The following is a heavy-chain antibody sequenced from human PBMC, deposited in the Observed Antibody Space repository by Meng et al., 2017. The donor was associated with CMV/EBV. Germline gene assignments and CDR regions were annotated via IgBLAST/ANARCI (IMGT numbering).Heavy chain of an antibody. J-gene: IGHJ5*02. V-gene: IGHV4-61*01. CDR1: GASVATDSYY. D-gene: IGHD2/OR15-2a*01. Sequence: SETLSLTCTVSGASVATDSYYWGWIRQPPGKGLEWIGYIYNTGSTKYNPSLQTRVTVSVDTPKNQFSLKLSSVTAADTATYYCVRETVSASGGIDPWGRGTLVTVSS. CDR3: VRETVSASGGIDP. CDR2: IYNTGST.